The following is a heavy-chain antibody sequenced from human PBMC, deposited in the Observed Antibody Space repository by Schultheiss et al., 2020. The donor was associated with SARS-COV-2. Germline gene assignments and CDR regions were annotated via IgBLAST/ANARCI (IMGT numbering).Heavy chain of an antibody. V-gene: IGHV4-59*12. CDR2: IYYSGST. Sequence: SETLSLTCAVYGGSFSGYYWSWIRQPPGKGLEWIGYIYYSGSTNYNPSLKSRVTISVDTSKNQFSLKLSSVTAADTAVYYCAGSVGATTRAAFDIWGQGTMVTVSS. D-gene: IGHD1-26*01. J-gene: IGHJ3*02. CDR1: GGSFSGYY. CDR3: AGSVGATTRAAFDI.